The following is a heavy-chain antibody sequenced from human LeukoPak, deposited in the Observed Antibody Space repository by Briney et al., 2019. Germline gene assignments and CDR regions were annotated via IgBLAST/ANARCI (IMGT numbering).Heavy chain of an antibody. J-gene: IGHJ6*02. CDR1: GYSFTSYW. V-gene: IGHV5-10-1*01. D-gene: IGHD6-19*01. CDR2: IDPSDSYT. Sequence: GESLRISCKGSGYSFTSYWISWVRQMPGKGLEWMGRIDPSDSYTNYSPSFQGHVTISADKSISTAYLQWSSLKASDTAMYYCARLPGIAVAGHYYCYGMDVWGQGTTVTVSS. CDR3: ARLPGIAVAGHYYCYGMDV.